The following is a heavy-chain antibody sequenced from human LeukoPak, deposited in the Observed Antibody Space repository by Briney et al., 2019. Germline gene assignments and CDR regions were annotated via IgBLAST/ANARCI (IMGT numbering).Heavy chain of an antibody. CDR3: ARDLTARGSFDY. J-gene: IGHJ4*02. CDR2: NYPTGDT. V-gene: IGHV4-4*07. Sequence: PSETLSLTCSVSGVSVTNYYWSWVRQPAGKRLEWIGRNYPTGDTIYNPSLKSRVTMSVDMSENHLSLKLTSVTAADAAVYYCARDLTARGSFDYWGQGILVSVSS. D-gene: IGHD3-16*01. CDR1: GVSVTNYY.